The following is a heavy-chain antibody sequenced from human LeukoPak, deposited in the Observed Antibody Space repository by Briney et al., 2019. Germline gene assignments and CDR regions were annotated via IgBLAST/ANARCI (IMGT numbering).Heavy chain of an antibody. CDR1: GGSISSSNW. Sequence: NPSETLSLTCAVSGGSISSSNWWSWVRQLPGKGLEWIGEIYHSGSTNYNPSLESRVTISVDTSKNQFSLKLRSATAADTAVYYCARSSRGLGYDFPFDYWGQGTLVTVSS. CDR2: IYHSGST. V-gene: IGHV4-4*02. CDR3: ARSSRGLGYDFPFDY. J-gene: IGHJ4*02. D-gene: IGHD3-3*01.